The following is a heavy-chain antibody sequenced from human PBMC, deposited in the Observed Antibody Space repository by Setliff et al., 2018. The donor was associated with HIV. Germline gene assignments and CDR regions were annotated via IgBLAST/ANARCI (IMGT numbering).Heavy chain of an antibody. D-gene: IGHD6-19*01. J-gene: IGHJ4*02. CDR3: VIRKAGSGGSRPIDY. V-gene: IGHV1-8*01. CDR2: MNPNSGNT. Sequence: GASVKVSCKASGYSFTTFDVNWVRQATGQGLEWMGWMNPNSGNTGYAQNFQGRVSMTRNTSITTAYMDLSSLTSEDTTVYYRVIRKAGSGGSRPIDYWGQGTPVTVSS. CDR1: GYSFTTFD.